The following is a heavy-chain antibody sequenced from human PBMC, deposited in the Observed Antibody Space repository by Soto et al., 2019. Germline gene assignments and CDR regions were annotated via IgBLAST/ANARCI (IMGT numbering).Heavy chain of an antibody. J-gene: IGHJ4*02. D-gene: IGHD5-18*01. CDR3: ARRGIGSTYAAYYFHY. V-gene: IGHV4-39*01. Sequence: SETLSLTCTVSSGSITSSIYFWGWIRQPPGKGLEWIGSISYSGNTYYNPSLESRVTISVDTSKNQFSLKLRSVTAADTAVYYCARRGIGSTYAAYYFHYWAQGPLVTVS. CDR2: ISYSGNT. CDR1: SGSITSSIYF.